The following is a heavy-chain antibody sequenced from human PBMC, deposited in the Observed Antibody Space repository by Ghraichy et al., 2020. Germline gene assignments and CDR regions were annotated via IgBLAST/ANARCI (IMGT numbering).Heavy chain of an antibody. CDR3: ARALDDVFDV. CDR2: IFSSDGK. CDR1: GFSLSDVTMG. V-gene: IGHV2-26*01. J-gene: IGHJ3*01. Sequence: SGPTLVKPTETLTLTCTVSGFSLSDVTMGVSWIRQPPGKALEWLAHIFSSDGKTYSTSLRSRLAISRDTSKSQVVLTVINVDPVDTGVYYCARALDDVFDVWGQGTLVTVSS.